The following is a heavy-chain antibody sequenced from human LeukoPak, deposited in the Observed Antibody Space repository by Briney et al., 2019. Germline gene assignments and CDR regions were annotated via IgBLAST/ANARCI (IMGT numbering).Heavy chain of an antibody. CDR1: GGSINSYY. CDR3: ARHAPGYFDY. CDR2: IYYSGST. Sequence: SETLSLTCTVSGGSINSYYWSWIRQSPGKGLEWIGYIYYSGSTNYNPSLKSRDTISVDTSKNQFSLKVSSVTAADTAVYYCARHAPGYFDYWGQGTLVTVSS. J-gene: IGHJ4*02. V-gene: IGHV4-59*08.